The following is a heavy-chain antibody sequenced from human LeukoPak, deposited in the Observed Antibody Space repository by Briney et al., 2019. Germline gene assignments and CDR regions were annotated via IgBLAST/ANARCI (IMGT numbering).Heavy chain of an antibody. CDR3: TKDQGFWSGYSIPLFDY. CDR2: ISGSGGST. V-gene: IGHV3-23*01. CDR1: GFTFSSYA. Sequence: SGGSLRLSCAASGFTFSSYAMSWVRQAPGKGLEWVSTISGSGGSTYYADSVKGRFTISRDNSKNTLYVQMNSLRGEDTAAYYCTKDQGFWSGYSIPLFDYWGQGTLVTVSS. J-gene: IGHJ4*02. D-gene: IGHD3-3*01.